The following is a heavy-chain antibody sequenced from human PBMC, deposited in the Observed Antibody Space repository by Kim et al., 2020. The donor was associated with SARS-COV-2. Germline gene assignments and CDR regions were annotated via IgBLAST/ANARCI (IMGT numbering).Heavy chain of an antibody. J-gene: IGHJ4*02. CDR3: ANGWTDESVDY. Sequence: YYADAVKGRVNTSRNNSKITLYLQMSSLRAEDTAVYYCANGWTDESVDYWGQGTLVTVSS. V-gene: IGHV3-64D*09. D-gene: IGHD1-1*01.